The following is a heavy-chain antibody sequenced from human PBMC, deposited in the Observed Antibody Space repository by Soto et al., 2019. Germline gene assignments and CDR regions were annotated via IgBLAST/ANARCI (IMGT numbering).Heavy chain of an antibody. J-gene: IGHJ6*02. Sequence: QVQLVESGGGLVKPGGSLRLSCAASGLTFSDCYRNWIRQAPGKGLEWVSYISSSGSSINYAGSVKGRFTISRDNAKNSLYLQMNSLRAEDTAMYYCARVRFGDWGYAMDVWGQGTTVTVSS. D-gene: IGHD3-10*01. V-gene: IGHV3-11*01. CDR2: ISSSGSSI. CDR1: GLTFSDCY. CDR3: ARVRFGDWGYAMDV.